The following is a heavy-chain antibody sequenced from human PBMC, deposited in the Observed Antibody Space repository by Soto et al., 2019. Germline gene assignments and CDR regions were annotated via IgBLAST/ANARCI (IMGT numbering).Heavy chain of an antibody. CDR3: AREGYSYGYHYYYGMDV. V-gene: IGHV1-69*04. J-gene: IGHJ6*02. Sequence: SVKVSCKASGYSFNTYYMQWVRQAPGQGLEWMGRIIPILGIANYAQKFQGRVTITADKSTSTAYMELSSLRSEDTAVYYCAREGYSYGYHYYYGMDVWGQGTTVTVS. CDR2: IIPILGIA. CDR1: GYSFNTYY. D-gene: IGHD5-18*01.